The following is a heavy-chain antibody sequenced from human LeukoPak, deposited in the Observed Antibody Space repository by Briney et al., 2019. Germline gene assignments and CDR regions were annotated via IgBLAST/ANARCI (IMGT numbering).Heavy chain of an antibody. J-gene: IGHJ6*03. CDR1: GFTFSSYG. Sequence: GGSLRLSCTASGFTFSSYGMHWVRQAPGKGLEWVAFIRYDGSNKYYADSVKGRFTISRDNSKNTLYLQMKSLRAEDTAVYYCAKGGGYEAQYYYYYLDVWGKGTTVTVSS. V-gene: IGHV3-30*02. CDR2: IRYDGSNK. CDR3: AKGGGYEAQYYYYYLDV. D-gene: IGHD5-12*01.